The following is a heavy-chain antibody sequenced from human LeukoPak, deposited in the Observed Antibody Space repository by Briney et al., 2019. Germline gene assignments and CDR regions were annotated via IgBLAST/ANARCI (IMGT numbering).Heavy chain of an antibody. CDR3: AREGYYYDSSGYP. Sequence: SETLSLTCTVSGGSISSGDYYWSWIRQPPRKGLEWIGYIYYSGSTYYNPSLKSRVTISVDTSKNQFSLKLSSVTAADTAVSYCAREGYYYDSSGYPWGQGTLVTVSS. V-gene: IGHV4-30-4*01. J-gene: IGHJ5*02. D-gene: IGHD3-22*01. CDR1: GGSISSGDYY. CDR2: IYYSGST.